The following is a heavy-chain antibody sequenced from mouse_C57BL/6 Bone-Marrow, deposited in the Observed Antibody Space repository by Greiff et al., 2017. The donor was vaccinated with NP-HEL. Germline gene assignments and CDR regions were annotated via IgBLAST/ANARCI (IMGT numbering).Heavy chain of an antibody. CDR1: GYTFTSYW. CDR3: ANWDYYAMDY. D-gene: IGHD4-1*01. V-gene: IGHV1-50*01. Sequence: QVQLQQPGAELVKPGASVKLSCKASGYTFTSYWMQWVKQRPGQDLEWIGEIDPSDSYTNYNQKFKGNATLTVDTSSSTAYMQLSSLTSEDSAVYYCANWDYYAMDYWGQGTSVTVSS. J-gene: IGHJ4*01. CDR2: IDPSDSYT.